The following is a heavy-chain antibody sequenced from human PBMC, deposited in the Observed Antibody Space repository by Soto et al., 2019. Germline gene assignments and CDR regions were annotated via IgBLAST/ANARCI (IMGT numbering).Heavy chain of an antibody. J-gene: IGHJ4*02. D-gene: IGHD3-22*01. CDR1: GGSISDYY. CDR3: ARDREYHDSSGLYFDY. Sequence: QVQLQESGPGLVKPSETLSLTCSVSGGSISDYYWSWIRQPPGKGLEWIGYTYYGWNTNYNPSLKSRVTISVDTSKNQFSLKLISVTAADTAVYYCARDREYHDSSGLYFDYWGQGTLVTVSS. V-gene: IGHV4-59*01. CDR2: TYYGWNT.